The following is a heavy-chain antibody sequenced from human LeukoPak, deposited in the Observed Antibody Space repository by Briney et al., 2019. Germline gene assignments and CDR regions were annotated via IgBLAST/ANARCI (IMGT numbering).Heavy chain of an antibody. J-gene: IGHJ4*02. CDR1: GYTFTSYG. Sequence: ASVKVSCKASGYTFTSYGISWVRQAPGQGLEWMGGIIPIFGTANYAQKFQGRVTITADESTSTAYMELSSLRSEDTAVYYCARDLEVAGTGPFDYWGQGTLVTVSS. CDR2: IIPIFGTA. V-gene: IGHV1-69*13. CDR3: ARDLEVAGTGPFDY. D-gene: IGHD6-19*01.